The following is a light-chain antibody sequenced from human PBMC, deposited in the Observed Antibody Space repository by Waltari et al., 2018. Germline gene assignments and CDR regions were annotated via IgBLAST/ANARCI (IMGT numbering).Light chain of an antibody. CDR3: QQYKSYWT. V-gene: IGKV1-5*03. Sequence: DIQMTQSPSTLSASVGDTVTITCRPSRSISSWLAWYQQKPGKATKLLIYKGSGLESGVPSRCSRSGSGTGFILTISSLQPDDFATYYCQQYKSYWTFGQGTKVEIK. CDR2: KGS. J-gene: IGKJ1*01. CDR1: RSISSW.